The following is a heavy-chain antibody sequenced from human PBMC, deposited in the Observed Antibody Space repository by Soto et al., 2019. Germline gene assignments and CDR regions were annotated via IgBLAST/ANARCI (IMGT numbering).Heavy chain of an antibody. CDR2: INPSVGSST. CDR1: GYTFTNYY. V-gene: IGHV1-46*01. CDR3: AREGVIAAAGLDYYYYGMDV. Sequence: SVKVSCKASGYTFTNYYMHWVRQAPGQGLEWLGVINPSVGSSTTYAQKFQGRVTMTRDTSTSAVYMELSSLRSEDTAVYYCAREGVIAAAGLDYYYYGMDVWGQGTTVTVSS. J-gene: IGHJ6*02. D-gene: IGHD6-13*01.